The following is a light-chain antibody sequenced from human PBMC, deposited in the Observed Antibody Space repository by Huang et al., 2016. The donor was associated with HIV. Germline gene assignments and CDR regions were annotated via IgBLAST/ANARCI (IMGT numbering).Light chain of an antibody. CDR1: QTVSSN. CDR2: AAS. J-gene: IGKJ2*01. CDR3: QHYRVWPPVYT. V-gene: IGKV3-15*01. Sequence: EIVMTQSPATLSVSPGERATHSCRASQTVSSNLAWYQQKPGQAPRLLIYAASTRATDIPARFSGSGSGTEFTLTISSLQSEDFAVYYCQHYRVWPPVYTFGQGTKLEIK.